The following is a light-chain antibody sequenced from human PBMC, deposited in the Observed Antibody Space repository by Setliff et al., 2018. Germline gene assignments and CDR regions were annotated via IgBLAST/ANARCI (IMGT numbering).Light chain of an antibody. CDR2: DVS. V-gene: IGLV2-14*03. CDR1: SSDVGGCNL. CDR3: CSFTSSSTLPYV. J-gene: IGLJ1*01. Sequence: QSALTQPASVSGSPGQSITISCTGTSSDVGGCNLVSWYQQHPGKVPRLMIYDVSNRPSGVSNRFSGSKIGNTASLTISGLQTEDEADYYCCSFTSSSTLPYVFGTGTKVTVL.